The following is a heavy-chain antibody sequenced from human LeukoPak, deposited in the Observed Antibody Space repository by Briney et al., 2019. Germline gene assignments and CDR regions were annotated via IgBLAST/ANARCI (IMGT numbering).Heavy chain of an antibody. CDR2: ISGSGGST. J-gene: IGHJ6*02. CDR3: AKESRLWFGELPYYYYGMDV. Sequence: SGGSLRLSCAASGFTFSSYAMSWVRQAPGKGLEWVSAISGSGGSTYYADSVKGRFTISRDNSKNTLYLQMNSLRAEDTAVDYCAKESRLWFGELPYYYYGMDVWGQGTTVTVSS. D-gene: IGHD3-10*01. V-gene: IGHV3-23*01. CDR1: GFTFSSYA.